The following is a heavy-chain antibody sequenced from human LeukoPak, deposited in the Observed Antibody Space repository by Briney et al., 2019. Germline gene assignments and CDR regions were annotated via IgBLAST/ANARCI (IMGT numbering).Heavy chain of an antibody. D-gene: IGHD3-10*01. CDR3: AKSVTTMVRGYFDY. CDR2: IRYDGSNK. J-gene: IGHJ4*02. CDR1: GFTFSSYG. V-gene: IGHV3-30*02. Sequence: GGSLRLSYAASGFTFSSYGMHWVRQAPGKGREGVAFIRYDGSNKYYADSVKGRFTISRDNSKNTLYLQMNSLRAEDTAVYYCAKSVTTMVRGYFDYWGQGTLVTVSS.